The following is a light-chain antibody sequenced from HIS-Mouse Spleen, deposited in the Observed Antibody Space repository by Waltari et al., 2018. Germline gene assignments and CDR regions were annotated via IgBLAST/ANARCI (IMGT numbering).Light chain of an antibody. CDR1: ALPKTY. V-gene: IGLV3-10*01. Sequence: SYELTQPPSVSVSPGQTARLTCSGDALPKTYAYWYQQKSVQAPVLVIYEDSKRPSGIPERFSGSSSGTMATLTISGAQVEDEADYYCYSTDSSGNHRVFGGGTKLTVL. CDR2: EDS. J-gene: IGLJ2*01. CDR3: YSTDSSGNHRV.